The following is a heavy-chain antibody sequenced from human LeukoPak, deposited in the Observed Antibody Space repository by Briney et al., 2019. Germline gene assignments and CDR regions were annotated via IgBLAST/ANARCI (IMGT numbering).Heavy chain of an antibody. V-gene: IGHV4-4*09. J-gene: IGHJ6*03. CDR3: ARRNHYFYYMDV. Sequence: SETLSLTCTVSGGSISSYYWSWIRQSPVKGVEWIGYIFPSGSAFYNPSLESRVTISLDTSENQFSLTLSSVTAADTAVYYCARRNHYFYYMDVWGKGTTVTVSS. CDR2: IFPSGSA. CDR1: GGSISSYY.